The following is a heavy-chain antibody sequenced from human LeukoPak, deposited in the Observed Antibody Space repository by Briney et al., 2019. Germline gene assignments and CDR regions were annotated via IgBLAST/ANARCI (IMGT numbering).Heavy chain of an antibody. Sequence: PGRSLRLSSAASGFTFSSYGMHWVRQAPGKGLEGVAFISYDGSNKYYADSVKGRFTISRDNSKNTLYLQMNSLRPEDTAVYYCARDQEYCSGGSCYQTDWYFDLWGRGTLVTVSS. CDR3: ARDQEYCSGGSCYQTDWYFDL. CDR1: GFTFSSYG. V-gene: IGHV3-30*03. J-gene: IGHJ2*01. CDR2: ISYDGSNK. D-gene: IGHD2-15*01.